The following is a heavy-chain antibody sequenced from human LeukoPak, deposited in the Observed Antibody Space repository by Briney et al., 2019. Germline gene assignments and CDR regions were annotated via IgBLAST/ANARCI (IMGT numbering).Heavy chain of an antibody. CDR1: GGSVSSGSYY. Sequence: SETLSLTCTVSGGSVSSGSYYWSWIRQPPGKGLEWIGYIYYSGSTNYNPSLKSRVTISVDTSKNQFSLELSSVTAADTAVYYCARAPEYDFWSGRKGWFDPWGQGTLVTVSS. CDR2: IYYSGST. D-gene: IGHD3-3*01. J-gene: IGHJ5*02. V-gene: IGHV4-61*01. CDR3: ARAPEYDFWSGRKGWFDP.